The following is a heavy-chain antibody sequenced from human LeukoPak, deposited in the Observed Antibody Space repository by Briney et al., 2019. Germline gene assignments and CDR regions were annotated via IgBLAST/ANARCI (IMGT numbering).Heavy chain of an antibody. V-gene: IGHV1-2*02. CDR2: INPNSGGT. CDR1: GYTFTGYY. CDR3: ARDGLEITLAGSDAFDI. J-gene: IGHJ3*02. D-gene: IGHD3-16*01. Sequence: GASVKVSCKASGYTFTGYYMHWVRQAPGQGLEWMGWINPNSGGTNYAQKFQGRVTMTRDTSISTAYMELSRLRSDDTAVYYCARDGLEITLAGSDAFDIWGQGTMVTVSS.